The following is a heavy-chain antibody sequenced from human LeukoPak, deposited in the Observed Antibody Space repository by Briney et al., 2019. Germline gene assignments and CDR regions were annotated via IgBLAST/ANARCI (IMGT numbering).Heavy chain of an antibody. CDR2: ISYDGSNK. D-gene: IGHD6-13*01. Sequence: GRSLRLSCAASGFTFSSYGMLWVRQAPGKGLEWVAVISYDGSNKYYADAVKGRFTISRDNSKNTLYLQMNSVIAEDTAVYYCAKDVGSSWLFDYWGQGTLVTVSS. CDR1: GFTFSSYG. J-gene: IGHJ4*02. CDR3: AKDVGSSWLFDY. V-gene: IGHV3-30*18.